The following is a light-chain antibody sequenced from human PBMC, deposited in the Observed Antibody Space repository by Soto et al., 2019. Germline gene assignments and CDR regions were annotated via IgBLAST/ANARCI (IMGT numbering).Light chain of an antibody. CDR2: AVT. J-gene: IGLJ2*01. CDR3: TSYAGSNIPVV. Sequence: QSALTQPPSASGSPGQSVTISCTGTSSDVGGYNFVSWYQQHPGKAPKLMIYAVTKRPSGVPDRFSGSKSGNTASLTVSGLQAEDEADYYCTSYAGSNIPVVFGGGTKLTVL. V-gene: IGLV2-8*01. CDR1: SSDVGGYNF.